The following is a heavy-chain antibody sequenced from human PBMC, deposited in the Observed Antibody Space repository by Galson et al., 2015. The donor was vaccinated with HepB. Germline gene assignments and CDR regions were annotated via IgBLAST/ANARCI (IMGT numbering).Heavy chain of an antibody. J-gene: IGHJ5*01. D-gene: IGHD4/OR15-4a*01. CDR2: SSRRSDYE. Sequence: SLRLSCAASGFAFSDYYMTWIRQAPGEGLEWISYSSRRSDYENYADSVKGRFTISRDNAKSSLYLQMTTLRADDTAVYYCARSSGYGADPFDSWGQGTLVIVSS. CDR3: ARSSGYGADPFDS. V-gene: IGHV3-11*03. CDR1: GFAFSDYY.